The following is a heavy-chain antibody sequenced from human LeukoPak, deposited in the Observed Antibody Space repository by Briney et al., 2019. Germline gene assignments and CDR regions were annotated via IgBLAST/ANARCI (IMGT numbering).Heavy chain of an antibody. CDR3: ATHASFDWLFHYYFDY. D-gene: IGHD3-9*01. J-gene: IGHJ4*02. V-gene: IGHV4-39*01. Sequence: SETLSLTCTVSGGSIRSSSYYWGWIRQPPGKGLEWIGSIYYSGSTYYNPSLKSRVTISVDTSKNQFSLKLSSVTAADTAVYYCATHASFDWLFHYYFDYWGQGTLVTVSS. CDR1: GGSIRSSSYY. CDR2: IYYSGST.